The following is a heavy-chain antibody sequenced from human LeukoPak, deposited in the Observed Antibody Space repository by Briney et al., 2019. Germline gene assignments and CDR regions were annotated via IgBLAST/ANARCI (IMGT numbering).Heavy chain of an antibody. V-gene: IGHV3-21*01. CDR2: ISSSSSYI. CDR1: GFTFSTYS. D-gene: IGHD1-26*01. CDR3: AREVTGASYRYYYYYMDV. J-gene: IGHJ6*03. Sequence: PGGSLRLSCAASGFTFSTYSMNWVRQAPGKGLEWVSSISSSSSYIYYADSVKGRFTISRDNAKNSLYLQMNSLRAEDTAVYYCAREVTGASYRYYYYYMDVWGKGTTVTVSS.